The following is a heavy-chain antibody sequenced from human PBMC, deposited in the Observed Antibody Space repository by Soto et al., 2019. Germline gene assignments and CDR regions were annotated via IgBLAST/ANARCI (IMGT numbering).Heavy chain of an antibody. CDR2: IIPALGTA. J-gene: IGHJ2*01. CDR3: ARPDFGDYWYFDI. D-gene: IGHD4-17*01. CDR1: GGTFSSHT. V-gene: IGHV1-69*08. Sequence: QDQLVQSGAEVKKPGSSVKVSCKASGGTFSSHTFSWVRQAPGQGHEWMGRIIPALGTATYAQKFQGRVTITADESATTVYMELNSLRSEDTAVYYCARPDFGDYWYFDIWGRDTLVTVSS.